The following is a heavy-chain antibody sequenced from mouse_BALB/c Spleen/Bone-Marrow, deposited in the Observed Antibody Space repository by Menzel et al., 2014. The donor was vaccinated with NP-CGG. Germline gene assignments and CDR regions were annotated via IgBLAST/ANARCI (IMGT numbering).Heavy chain of an antibody. CDR3: ARGGITTVVPYSMDY. D-gene: IGHD1-1*01. J-gene: IGHJ4*01. CDR1: GYASTNYL. Sequence: QVQLQQSGAELVRPGTSVKVSCKASGYASTNYLIEWVKQRPGQGLEWIGVIDPRSGGTDYNEKFKGKAPLTADKSSSTAYMQLNSLTSGDSAVYFCARGGITTVVPYSMDYWSQGTSVTVSS. V-gene: IGHV1-54*03. CDR2: IDPRSGGT.